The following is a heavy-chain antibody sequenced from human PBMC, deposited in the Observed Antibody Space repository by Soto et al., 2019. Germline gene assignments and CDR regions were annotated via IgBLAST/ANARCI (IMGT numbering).Heavy chain of an antibody. CDR1: GFTFSSYG. J-gene: IGHJ5*02. CDR3: AKGGTMIWFDP. Sequence: QVRLVESGGGVVQPGRSLRLSCAASGFTFSSYGMHWVRQAPGKGLEWVAVISYDGSNKYYADSVKGRFTISRDNSKNTLYLQMNSLRAEDTAVYYCAKGGTMIWFDPWGQGTLVTVSS. D-gene: IGHD3-22*01. CDR2: ISYDGSNK. V-gene: IGHV3-30*18.